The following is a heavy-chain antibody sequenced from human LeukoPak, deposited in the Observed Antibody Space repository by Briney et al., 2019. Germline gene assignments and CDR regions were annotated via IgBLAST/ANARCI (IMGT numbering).Heavy chain of an antibody. J-gene: IGHJ6*02. Sequence: GGSLRLSCAASGFTLSSYWMSWVRQAPGKGLEWVANIKQDGSEKYYVDSVKGRFTISRDNAKNSLYLQMNSLRAEDTAVYYCARDSSSYYYYGMDVWGQGTTVTVSS. D-gene: IGHD6-13*01. CDR3: ARDSSSYYYYGMDV. CDR1: GFTLSSYW. V-gene: IGHV3-7*04. CDR2: IKQDGSEK.